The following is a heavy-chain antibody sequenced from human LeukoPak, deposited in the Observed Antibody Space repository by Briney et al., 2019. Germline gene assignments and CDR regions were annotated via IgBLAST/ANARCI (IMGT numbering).Heavy chain of an antibody. D-gene: IGHD6-13*01. Sequence: SVKVSCKASGGTFSSYAISWVRQAPGQGLEWMGGIIPIFGTANYAQKFQGRVTITADESTSTAYMELSSLRSEDTAVYYCARVCVVFGAAAGNPWDYYYYGMDVWGQGTTVTVSS. CDR2: IIPIFGTA. V-gene: IGHV1-69*13. J-gene: IGHJ6*02. CDR3: ARVCVVFGAAAGNPWDYYYYGMDV. CDR1: GGTFSSYA.